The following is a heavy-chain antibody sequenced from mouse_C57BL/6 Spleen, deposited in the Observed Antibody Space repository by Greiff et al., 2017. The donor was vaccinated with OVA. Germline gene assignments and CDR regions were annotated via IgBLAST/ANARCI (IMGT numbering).Heavy chain of an antibody. D-gene: IGHD2-3*01. Sequence: VQLQESGAELVKPEASVKMSCKASGYTFTEYTIHWVKQRSGQGLEWIGWFYPGSGSIKYNEKFKDKATLTADKSSSTVYMELSRLTSEDSAVYFCARHDDGYYYFDYWGQGTTLTVSS. V-gene: IGHV1-62-2*01. CDR2: FYPGSGSI. J-gene: IGHJ2*01. CDR1: GYTFTEYT. CDR3: ARHDDGYYYFDY.